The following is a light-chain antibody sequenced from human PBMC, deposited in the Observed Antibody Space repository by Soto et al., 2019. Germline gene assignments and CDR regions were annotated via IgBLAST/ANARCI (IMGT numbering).Light chain of an antibody. CDR2: EVT. V-gene: IGLV2-14*01. Sequence: QSVLTQPRSVSGSPGQSVTISCTGTSSDVGGYNYVSWYQQHPGKAPKLMIYEVTKRPSGVSNRFSGSKSGNTASLTISGLQADDESDYYCSSYTSGATLVFGGGTKLTVL. CDR3: SSYTSGATLV. J-gene: IGLJ3*02. CDR1: SSDVGGYNY.